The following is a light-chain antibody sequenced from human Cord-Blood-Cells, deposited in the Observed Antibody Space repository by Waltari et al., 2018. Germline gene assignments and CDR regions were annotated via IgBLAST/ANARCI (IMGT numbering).Light chain of an antibody. V-gene: IGLV2-23*02. J-gene: IGLJ1*01. CDR1: SSDVGSYNL. CDR3: CSYAGSSTYV. CDR2: EVS. Sequence: QSALTQPASVSGSPGQSLTIPRTGTSSDVGSYNLVSWYQHHPGKAPKLMIYEVSKRPSGVSNRFSGSKSGNTASLTISGLQAEDEADYYCCSYAGSSTYVFGTGTKVTVL.